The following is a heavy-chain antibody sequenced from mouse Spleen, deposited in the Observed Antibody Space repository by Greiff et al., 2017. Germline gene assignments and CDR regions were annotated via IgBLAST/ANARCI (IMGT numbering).Heavy chain of an antibody. CDR2: IWSDGST. J-gene: IGHJ2*01. CDR3: ARNPSDYYGSGYYFDY. CDR1: GFSLTNYA. V-gene: IGHV2-4-1*01. Sequence: VKLMESGPGLVAPSQSLSITCTVSGFSLTNYAVHWVRQSPGKGLEWLGVIWSDGSTDYNAAFISRLSISKDNSKSQVFFKMNSLQADDTAIYCCARNPSDYYGSGYYFDYWGQGTTLTVSS. D-gene: IGHD1-1*01.